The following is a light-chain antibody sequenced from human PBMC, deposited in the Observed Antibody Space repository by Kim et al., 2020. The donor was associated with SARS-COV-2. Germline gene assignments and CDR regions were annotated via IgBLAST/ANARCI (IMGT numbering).Light chain of an antibody. CDR3: NSRDSNDNVV. V-gene: IGLV3-19*01. Sequence: SSELTQDPAVSMALGQTVRITCQGDSLRSYYATWYQQKPGQAPRLVIYGKNNRPSGIPDRFSGSSSGNTASLTITGTQAGDEADYYCNSRDSNDNVVFGGGTQLTVL. CDR2: GKN. J-gene: IGLJ2*01. CDR1: SLRSYY.